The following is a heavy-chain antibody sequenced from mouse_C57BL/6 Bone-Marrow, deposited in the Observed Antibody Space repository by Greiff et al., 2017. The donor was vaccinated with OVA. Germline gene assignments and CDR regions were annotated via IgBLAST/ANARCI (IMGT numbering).Heavy chain of an antibody. J-gene: IGHJ2*01. CDR1: GYTFTDYY. Sequence: EVQLQQSGPVLVKPGASVKMSCKASGYTFTDYYMNWVKQSHGKSLEWIGVINPNYGTTSYNQKFKGKATLTVDQSSSTAYMQLNSLTSEDSAVYYCASGGLSIFDYWGQGTTLTVSS. CDR2: INPNYGTT. V-gene: IGHV1-39*01. CDR3: ASGGLSIFDY. D-gene: IGHD1-1*02.